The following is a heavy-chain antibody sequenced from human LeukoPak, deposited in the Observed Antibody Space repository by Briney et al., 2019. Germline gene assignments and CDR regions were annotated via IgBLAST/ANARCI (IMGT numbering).Heavy chain of an antibody. V-gene: IGHV4-4*07. J-gene: IGHJ5*02. CDR2: IYSSGST. CDR1: GGSISSYY. CDR3: ARSDYDFWSGYSGGFDP. D-gene: IGHD3-3*01. Sequence: SETLSLTCTVSGGSISSYYWGWIRQPAGKGLEWIGRIYSSGSTNYNPSLKSRVTMSLDTSKNQFSLKLSSVTAADTAVYYCARSDYDFWSGYSGGFDPWGQGTLVTVSS.